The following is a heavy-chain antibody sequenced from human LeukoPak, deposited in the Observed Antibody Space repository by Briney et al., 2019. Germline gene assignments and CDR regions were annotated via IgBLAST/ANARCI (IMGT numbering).Heavy chain of an antibody. CDR3: ARLSDPTSRGGYRGYQYYGMDV. D-gene: IGHD5-24*01. V-gene: IGHV3-30-3*01. Sequence: RGSLRLSCAASGFTFNSYAMHWVRQAPGKGLEWVALTSDDGTIKFYADSLKGQFTISRDNSKTTLYLQMNGLRAEDTAVYYCARLSDPTSRGGYRGYQYYGMDVWGQGTTVTVSS. CDR1: GFTFNSYA. CDR2: TSDDGTIK. J-gene: IGHJ6*02.